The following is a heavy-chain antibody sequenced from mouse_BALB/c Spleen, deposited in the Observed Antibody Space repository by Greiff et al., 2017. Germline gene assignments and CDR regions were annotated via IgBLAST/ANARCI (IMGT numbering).Heavy chain of an antibody. V-gene: IGHV14-3*02. J-gene: IGHJ1*01. CDR1: GFNIKDTY. CDR2: IDPANGNT. D-gene: IGHD2-4*01. CDR3: ARRLPWYFDV. Sequence: DVKLVESGAELVKPGASVKLSCTASGFNIKDTYMHWVKQRPEQGLEWIGRIDPANGNTKYDPKFQGKATITADTSSNTAYLQLSSLTSEDTAVYYCARRLPWYFDVWGAGTTVTVSS.